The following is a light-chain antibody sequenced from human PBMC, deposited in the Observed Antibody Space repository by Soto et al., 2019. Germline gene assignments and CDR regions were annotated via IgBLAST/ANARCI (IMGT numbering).Light chain of an antibody. J-gene: IGLJ1*01. Sequence: QSALTQPASVSGSPGQSITISCTGTSSDVGGYNYVSWYQQHPGKAPKFIMYEVNNRPSGVSNRFSGSKSGNTASLTISGLQAEDEADYYCTSYTSSVSYVFGTGTKRTVL. CDR1: SSDVGGYNY. V-gene: IGLV2-14*01. CDR3: TSYTSSVSYV. CDR2: EVN.